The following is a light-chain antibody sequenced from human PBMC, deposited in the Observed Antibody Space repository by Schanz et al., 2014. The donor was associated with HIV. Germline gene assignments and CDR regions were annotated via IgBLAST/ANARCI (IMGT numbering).Light chain of an antibody. CDR1: QSVLYRSSNKNY. V-gene: IGKV4-1*01. J-gene: IGKJ3*01. CDR2: WAS. CDR3: QQYFSTPFT. Sequence: DIVMTQSPDSLAVSLGERATIHCKSSQSVLYRSSNKNYLAWYQQKPGQPPKLLIYWASTRESGVPDRFSCSGSGTDFTLTISSLQAEDVAVYYCQQYFSTPFTFGPGTRVHIK.